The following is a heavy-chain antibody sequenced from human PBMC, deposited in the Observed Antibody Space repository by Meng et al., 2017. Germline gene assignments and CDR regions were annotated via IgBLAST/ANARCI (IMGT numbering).Heavy chain of an antibody. CDR2: IIPIFGTA. J-gene: IGHJ6*02. D-gene: IGHD2-15*01. V-gene: IGHV1-69*06. CDR3: ARDLYNDCSGGSCYSDGMDV. Sequence: SVKVSCKASGGTFSSYAISWVRQAPGQGLEWMGGIIPIFGTANYAQKFQGRVTITADKSTSTAYMELSSLRSEDTAVYYCARDLYNDCSGGSCYSDGMDVWGQGTMVTVSS. CDR1: GGTFSSYA.